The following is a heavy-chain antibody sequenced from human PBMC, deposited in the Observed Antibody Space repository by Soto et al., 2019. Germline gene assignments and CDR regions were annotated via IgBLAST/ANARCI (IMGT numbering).Heavy chain of an antibody. V-gene: IGHV3-23*01. J-gene: IGHJ4*02. Sequence: EVQLLESGGGLVQPGGSLRLSCAASGFTFSSYSMSWVRQAPGKGLEWVSGFRSGGDDDTTYYADSVRGRFTISRDNSKNTLFLQMNSLRAEDTAIYYCAKKVNSGSGSQFFDYRGQGTLVTVSS. CDR1: GFTFSSYS. CDR3: AKKVNSGSGSQFFDY. CDR2: FRSGGDDDTT. D-gene: IGHD3-10*01.